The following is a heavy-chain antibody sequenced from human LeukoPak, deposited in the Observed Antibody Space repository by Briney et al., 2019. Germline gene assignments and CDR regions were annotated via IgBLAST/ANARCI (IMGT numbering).Heavy chain of an antibody. J-gene: IGHJ4*02. CDR3: ARHTRSRPFDY. V-gene: IGHV5-51*01. D-gene: IGHD6-13*01. Sequence: GESLKISCKGSGYTLSSYWIGWVRQMPGKGLEWVGIIYPGDSETRYSSSFQGQVTISADKSISTAYLQWSSLKASDTAMYYCARHTRSRPFDYWGQGTLVTVSS. CDR2: IYPGDSET. CDR1: GYTLSSYW.